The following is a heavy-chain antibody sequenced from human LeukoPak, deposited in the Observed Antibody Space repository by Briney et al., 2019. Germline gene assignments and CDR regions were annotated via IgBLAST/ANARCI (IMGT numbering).Heavy chain of an antibody. CDR2: ISYDGSNK. J-gene: IGHJ3*02. D-gene: IGHD5-12*01. CDR3: AKEWPLGAFDI. V-gene: IGHV3-30*18. CDR1: GFTFSSYG. Sequence: GGSLRLSCAASGFTFSSYGMHWVRQAPGKGLEWVAVISYDGSNKYYADSMKGRFTISRDNSKNTLYLQMNSLRAEDTAVYYCAKEWPLGAFDIWGQGTMVTVSS.